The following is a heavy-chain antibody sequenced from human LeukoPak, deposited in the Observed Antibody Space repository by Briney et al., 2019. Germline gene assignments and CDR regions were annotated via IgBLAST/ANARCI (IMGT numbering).Heavy chain of an antibody. Sequence: QSGGSLRLSCAASGFTFSSYAMSWVRQAPGKGLEWVSAISGSGGSTYYADSVKGRFTISRDNSKNTLYLQMNSLRAEDTAVYYCAKGSYSSSSRGIYYYWGQGTLVTVSS. J-gene: IGHJ4*02. CDR2: ISGSGGST. CDR3: AKGSYSSSSRGIYYY. CDR1: GFTFSSYA. V-gene: IGHV3-23*01. D-gene: IGHD6-6*01.